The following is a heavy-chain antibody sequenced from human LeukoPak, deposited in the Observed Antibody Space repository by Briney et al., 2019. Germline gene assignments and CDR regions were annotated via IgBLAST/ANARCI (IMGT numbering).Heavy chain of an antibody. J-gene: IGHJ4*02. V-gene: IGHV4-39*01. D-gene: IGHD5-18*01. Sequence: SETLSLTCNVSGASISSGRNYWGWIRQSPGKGLEWIGSIYYNGNSYYNPSLKSRVSISVDTSKNHISLEVLSLTAADAALYFCARHLSGSAMMHYFDSWGQGTLITVSS. CDR2: IYYNGNS. CDR1: GASISSGRNY. CDR3: ARHLSGSAMMHYFDS.